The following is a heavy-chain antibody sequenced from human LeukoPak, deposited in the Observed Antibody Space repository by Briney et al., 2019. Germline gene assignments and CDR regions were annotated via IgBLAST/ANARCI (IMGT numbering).Heavy chain of an antibody. Sequence: ASVKVSCKASGYTFIDYFIHWVRQAPGQGLEWMGRINPNSGGTNYAQKFQGRVTMTRDTSISTAYMELSRLSSDDTAVYYCARGPLTQYYYMDVWGKGTTVTVSS. CDR3: ARGPLTQYYYMDV. CDR1: GYTFIDYF. V-gene: IGHV1-2*06. CDR2: INPNSGGT. J-gene: IGHJ6*03.